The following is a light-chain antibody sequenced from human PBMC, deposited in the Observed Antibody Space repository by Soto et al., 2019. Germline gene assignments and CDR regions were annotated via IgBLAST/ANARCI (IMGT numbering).Light chain of an antibody. Sequence: QSVLAQPASVSGSPGQSITISCIGTSSDIGAYNYVSWYQQHPGKVPKLMIYEVTNRPSGLSNRFSGSTSGNTASLTISGLQTEDEADYFCSSYTSTSTLYVFGTGTKVTVL. CDR2: EVT. CDR3: SSYTSTSTLYV. V-gene: IGLV2-14*01. CDR1: SSDIGAYNY. J-gene: IGLJ1*01.